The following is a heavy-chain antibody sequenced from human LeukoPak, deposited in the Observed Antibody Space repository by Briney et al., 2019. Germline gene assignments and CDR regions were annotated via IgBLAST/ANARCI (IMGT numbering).Heavy chain of an antibody. J-gene: IGHJ3*01. CDR2: IYYSGST. Sequence: SETLSLTCPVSGASISYYDWSWIRQPPGKGLEWVGYIYYSGSTKYNPSLRSRVTISVDTSKNQFSLKLSSVTAADTAVYYCTRGGDDWYAFAVWGQGRMVTVSS. CDR3: TRGGDDWYAFAV. V-gene: IGHV4-59*01. CDR1: GASISYYD. D-gene: IGHD3-9*01.